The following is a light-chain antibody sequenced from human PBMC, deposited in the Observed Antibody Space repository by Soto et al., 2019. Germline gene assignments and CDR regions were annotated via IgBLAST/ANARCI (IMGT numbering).Light chain of an antibody. J-gene: IGLJ2*01. CDR2: SNN. CDR1: SSNIGSNI. Sequence: QSVLTQPPSASGTPGQRVTISCSGSSSNIGSNIVNWYQQLPGTAPKLLIYSNNQRPSGVPDRFSGSKSDTSASLAISGLQSEDEADYYCAAWDDSLNAVVFGGGTKLTVL. CDR3: AAWDDSLNAVV. V-gene: IGLV1-44*01.